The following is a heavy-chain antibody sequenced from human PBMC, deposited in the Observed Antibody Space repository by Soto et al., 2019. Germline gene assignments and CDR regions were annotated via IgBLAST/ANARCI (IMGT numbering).Heavy chain of an antibody. D-gene: IGHD6-25*01. J-gene: IGHJ1*01. Sequence: GESLKISCKGSGYSFTSYWIGWVRQMPGKGLEWVGIIYPGDSDTRYSTSFQGQVTNSAVKSISTAYLQWSSLKASDTAMYYRARLRCRSGSSGEYFQHWGQGTLVTVSS. V-gene: IGHV5-51*01. CDR1: GYSFTSYW. CDR2: IYPGDSDT. CDR3: ARLRCRSGSSGEYFQH.